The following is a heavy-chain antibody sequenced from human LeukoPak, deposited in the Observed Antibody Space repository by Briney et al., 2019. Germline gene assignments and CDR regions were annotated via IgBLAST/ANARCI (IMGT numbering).Heavy chain of an antibody. V-gene: IGHV4-34*01. CDR1: GGSFSGYY. D-gene: IGHD4-23*01. CDR2: INHSGST. J-gene: IGHJ4*02. CDR3: ARRTVVTPSDY. Sequence: SETLSLTCAVYGGSFSGYYWSWIRQPPGKGLEWIGEINHSGSTNYNPSLKSRVTISVDTSKNQFSLKLSSVTAADTAVYYCARRTVVTPSDYWGQGTLVTVSS.